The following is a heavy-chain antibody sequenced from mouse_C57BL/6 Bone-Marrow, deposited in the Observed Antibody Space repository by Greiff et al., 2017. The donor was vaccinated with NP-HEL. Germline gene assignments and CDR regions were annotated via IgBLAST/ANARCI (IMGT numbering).Heavy chain of an antibody. V-gene: IGHV2-2*01. CDR1: GFSLTSYG. CDR3: ARNWGDYDRGDYYAMDY. J-gene: IGHJ4*01. Sequence: QVQLQQSGPGLVQPSQSLSITCTVSGFSLTSYGVHWVRQSPGKGLEWLGVIWSGGSTDYNAAFISRLSISKDNSKSQVFFKMNSLQADDTAIYYCARNWGDYDRGDYYAMDYWGQGTSVTVSS. CDR2: IWSGGST. D-gene: IGHD2-4*01.